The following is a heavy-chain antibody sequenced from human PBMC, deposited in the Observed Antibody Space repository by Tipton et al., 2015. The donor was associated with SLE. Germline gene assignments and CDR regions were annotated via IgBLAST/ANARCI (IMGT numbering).Heavy chain of an antibody. CDR2: IYDSGTT. J-gene: IGHJ3*02. CDR3: ARDDRGNYYDAFDM. CDR1: GGSISRNY. V-gene: IGHV4-59*01. D-gene: IGHD1-26*01. Sequence: TLSLTCTFSGGSISRNYWSWFRQPPGRKPEWIAYIYDSGTTNYNPSLKSRVTISLATSKNQFSLRLSSVTPADTAMYYCARDDRGNYYDAFDMWGQGTMITVSS.